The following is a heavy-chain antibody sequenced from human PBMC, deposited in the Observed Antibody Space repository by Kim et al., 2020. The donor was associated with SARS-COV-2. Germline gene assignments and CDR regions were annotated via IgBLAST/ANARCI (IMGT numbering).Heavy chain of an antibody. Sequence: GGSLRLSCAASGFTFSSYSMNWVRQAPGKGLEWVSSISSSSSYIYYADSVKGRFTISRDNAKNSLYLQMNSLRAEDTAVYYCARLASGRFGWFDPWGQGTLVTVSS. CDR1: GFTFSSYS. CDR3: ARLASGRFGWFDP. D-gene: IGHD3-10*01. CDR2: ISSSSSYI. J-gene: IGHJ5*02. V-gene: IGHV3-21*01.